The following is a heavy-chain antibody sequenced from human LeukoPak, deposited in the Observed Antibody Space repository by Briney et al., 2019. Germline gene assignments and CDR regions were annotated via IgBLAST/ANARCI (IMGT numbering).Heavy chain of an antibody. CDR3: AKDASDFGDSYFDH. Sequence: GGSLRLSCAASGFTFSNYWMSWVRQAPGKGLEWVAALWFDGSHEYYADSVKGRFTISRDNFKNTLFMEMNALTAGDTAIYYCAKDASDFGDSYFDHWGQGTPVTVSS. J-gene: IGHJ4*02. CDR1: GFTFSNYW. D-gene: IGHD4-17*01. V-gene: IGHV3-33*06. CDR2: LWFDGSHE.